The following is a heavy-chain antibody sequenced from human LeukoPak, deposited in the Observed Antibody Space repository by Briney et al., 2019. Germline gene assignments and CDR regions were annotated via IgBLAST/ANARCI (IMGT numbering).Heavy chain of an antibody. CDR1: GFSFSNFG. CDR3: ARVPGGLEWADFDY. D-gene: IGHD3-3*01. J-gene: IGHJ4*02. V-gene: IGHV3-30*03. Sequence: GGSLRLSCAASGFSFSNFGMHWVRQAPGKGLEGVALISYDGSNEYYADSVKGRFTISRDNAKNSLYLHMSSLRAEDTAVYYCARVPGGLEWADFDYWGQGTLVTVSS. CDR2: ISYDGSNE.